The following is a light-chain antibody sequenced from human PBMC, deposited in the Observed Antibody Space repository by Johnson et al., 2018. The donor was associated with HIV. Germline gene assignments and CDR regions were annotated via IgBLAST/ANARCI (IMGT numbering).Light chain of an antibody. J-gene: IGLJ1*01. Sequence: QSMLTQPPSVSAAPGQKVTISCSGSSSNIGNNYVSWYQQLPGTAPKLLIYENNKRPSGIPDRFSGSKSGTSATLGIAGLQTGDEADYYCGTWDNSLSTGAGVGTATKVTVL. CDR2: ENN. CDR3: GTWDNSLSTGAG. CDR1: SSNIGNNY. V-gene: IGLV1-51*02.